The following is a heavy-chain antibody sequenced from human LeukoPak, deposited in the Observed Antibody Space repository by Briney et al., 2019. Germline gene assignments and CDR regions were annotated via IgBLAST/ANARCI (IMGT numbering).Heavy chain of an antibody. J-gene: IGHJ4*02. CDR2: IYYSGST. V-gene: IGHV4-59*01. Sequence: SETLSLTCTVSGGSITSYYWSWFRQPPGRGLEWIGYIYYSGSTNYNPSLKSRVTISVDTSKNQFSLKVSSVTAADTAVYYCAREASVWGSYRAYFDYWGQGTLVTVSS. CDR1: GGSITSYY. D-gene: IGHD3-16*02. CDR3: AREASVWGSYRAYFDY.